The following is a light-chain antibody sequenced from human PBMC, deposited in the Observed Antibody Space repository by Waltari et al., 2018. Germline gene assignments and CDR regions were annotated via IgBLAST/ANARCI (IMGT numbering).Light chain of an antibody. CDR2: KDN. V-gene: IGLV3-27*01. CDR1: ILRKRF. Sequence: SYELTQPPSVSVSLGQTAHITCSGDILRKRFGHWYQQKPGQGPELVIFKDNETLRGIPERFVGSSSVITITLTISGAQADDEADYYCYSGDDNIRVFGGGTRLTVL. CDR3: YSGDDNIRV. J-gene: IGLJ3*02.